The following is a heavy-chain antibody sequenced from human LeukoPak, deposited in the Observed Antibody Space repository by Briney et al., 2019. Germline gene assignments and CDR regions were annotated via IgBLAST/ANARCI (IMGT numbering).Heavy chain of an antibody. Sequence: QPGGSLRLSCTASGFTFSDYWMTWVRQAPGKGLEWVANIKQDGSAKYYVDSVEGRFTISRDNARNSLYLQMDSLRVEDTATYYCARWRGSTSERSDYWGQGTLVTVSS. CDR2: IKQDGSAK. J-gene: IGHJ4*02. CDR3: ARWRGSTSERSDY. D-gene: IGHD2-2*01. V-gene: IGHV3-7*01. CDR1: GFTFSDYW.